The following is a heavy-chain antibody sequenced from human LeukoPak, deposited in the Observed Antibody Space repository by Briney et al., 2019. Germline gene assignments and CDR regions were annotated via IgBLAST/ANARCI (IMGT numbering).Heavy chain of an antibody. CDR2: ISYSGST. D-gene: IGHD3-22*01. V-gene: IGHV4-59*01. J-gene: IGHJ4*02. Sequence: SETLSLTCTVSGGSIRNYYWSWIRQPPGKGLEWIGYISYSGSTNYNPSLKSRVTISLDTSKNQFSLNLSSVTAAETAVYYCARAPEHYDRNGHYYERIDYWGQGTLVTVSS. CDR3: ARAPEHYDRNGHYYERIDY. CDR1: GGSIRNYY.